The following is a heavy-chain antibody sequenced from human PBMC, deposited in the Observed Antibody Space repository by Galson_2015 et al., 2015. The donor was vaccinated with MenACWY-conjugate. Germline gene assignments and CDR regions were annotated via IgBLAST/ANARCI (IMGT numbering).Heavy chain of an antibody. J-gene: IGHJ6*02. Sequence: SLRLSFAASGFTFSAYSMNWVRKAPGKRLEWISYIGKSGSDIKYADSVKGRFSVSRDNARNSLYLQMNSLRAEDTAVYYCARDPYGSGNAWGQGTAVTVSS. CDR3: ARDPYGSGNA. CDR1: GFTFSAYS. D-gene: IGHD3-10*01. CDR2: IGKSGSDI. V-gene: IGHV3-21*05.